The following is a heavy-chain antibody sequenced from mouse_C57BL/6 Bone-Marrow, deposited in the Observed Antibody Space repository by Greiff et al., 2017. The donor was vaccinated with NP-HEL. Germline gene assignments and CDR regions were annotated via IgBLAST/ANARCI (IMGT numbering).Heavy chain of an antibody. CDR3: ARHDDYYGSFYAMDY. CDR2: ISNGGGST. J-gene: IGHJ4*01. Sequence: EVQLVESGGGLVQPGGSLQLSCAASGFTFSDYYMYWVRQTPEKRLEWVAYISNGGGSTYYPDTVKGRFTISRDNAKNTLYLQMSRLKSEDTAMYYCARHDDYYGSFYAMDYWGQGTSVTVSS. CDR1: GFTFSDYY. D-gene: IGHD1-1*01. V-gene: IGHV5-12*01.